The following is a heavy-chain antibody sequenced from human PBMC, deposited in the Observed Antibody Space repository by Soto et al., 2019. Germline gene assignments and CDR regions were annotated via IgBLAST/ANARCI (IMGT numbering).Heavy chain of an antibody. CDR1: GGSFSGYY. Sequence: PSETLSLTCAVYGGSFSGYYWTWIRQPPGTGLEWIGEINHSGSTNYNPSLKSRVTISVDTSKNQFSLKLTSVTAADTAVYYCARDKTTGHFDYWRQGTLVTVSS. D-gene: IGHD1-7*01. J-gene: IGHJ4*02. CDR2: INHSGST. CDR3: ARDKTTGHFDY. V-gene: IGHV4-34*01.